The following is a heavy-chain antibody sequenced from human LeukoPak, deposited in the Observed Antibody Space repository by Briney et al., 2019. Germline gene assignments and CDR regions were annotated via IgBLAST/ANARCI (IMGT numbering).Heavy chain of an antibody. CDR2: IYYSGST. V-gene: IGHV4-39*01. Sequence: SETLSLTCTVSGGSISSGSYYWGWIRQPPGKGLEWIGSIYYSGSTYYNPSLKSRVSISVDTSKNQFSLKLSSVTAADTAVYYCASLLSTIAARHYWGQGTLVTVSS. D-gene: IGHD6-6*01. CDR3: ASLLSTIAARHY. J-gene: IGHJ4*02. CDR1: GGSISSGSYY.